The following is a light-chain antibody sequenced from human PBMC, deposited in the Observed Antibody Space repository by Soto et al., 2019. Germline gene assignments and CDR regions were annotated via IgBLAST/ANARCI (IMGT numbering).Light chain of an antibody. CDR2: GAS. Sequence: EIVLTQSPGTLSFSPGERATLSCRASHSVSSSYLAWYQQKPGQAPRLLIYGASSRATGIPDRFSGSRSWTDFSLTISRLEPEDFAVYYCHQYGSSPALMFGQGTKVDIK. CDR1: HSVSSSY. CDR3: HQYGSSPALM. J-gene: IGKJ1*01. V-gene: IGKV3-20*01.